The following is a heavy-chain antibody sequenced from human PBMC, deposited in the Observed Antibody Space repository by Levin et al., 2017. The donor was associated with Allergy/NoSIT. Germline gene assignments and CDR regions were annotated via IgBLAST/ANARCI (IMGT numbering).Heavy chain of an antibody. J-gene: IGHJ4*02. CDR3: AKDGYCSGGSCPLDY. V-gene: IGHV3-9*01. CDR2: ISWNSGSI. D-gene: IGHD2-15*01. CDR1: GFTFDDYA. Sequence: PGGSLRLSCAASGFTFDDYAMHWVRQAPGKGLEWVSGISWNSGSIGYADSVKGRFTISRDNAKNSLYLQMNSLRAEDTALYYCAKDGYCSGGSCPLDYWGQGTLVTVSS.